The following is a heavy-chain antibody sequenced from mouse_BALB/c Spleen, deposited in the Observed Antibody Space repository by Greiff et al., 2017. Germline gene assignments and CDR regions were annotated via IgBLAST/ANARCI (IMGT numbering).Heavy chain of an antibody. CDR2: IAPGSGST. D-gene: IGHD2-10*02. V-gene: IGHV1S41*01. Sequence: DLVKPGASVKLSCKASGYTFTSYWINWIKQRPGQGLEWIGRIAPGSGSTYYNEMFKGKATLTVDTSSSTAYMQLSSLASEDSAVYYCARAGYGKFAYWGQGTLVTVSA. J-gene: IGHJ3*01. CDR1: GYTFTSYW. CDR3: ARAGYGKFAY.